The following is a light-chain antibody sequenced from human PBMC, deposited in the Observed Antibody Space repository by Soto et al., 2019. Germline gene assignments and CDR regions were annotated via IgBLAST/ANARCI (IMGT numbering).Light chain of an antibody. V-gene: IGKV3-20*01. CDR2: GAS. CDR3: QQYGSSPWT. Sequence: EIVLTQSPGTLSLSPGERATLSCKASQGVGSNYLAWYQQKPGQAPRPLIYGASSWATGIPDRFSGSGSGADFTLTISRLEPEDCAVYYCQQYGSSPWTFGQGTTVEIK. J-gene: IGKJ1*01. CDR1: QGVGSNY.